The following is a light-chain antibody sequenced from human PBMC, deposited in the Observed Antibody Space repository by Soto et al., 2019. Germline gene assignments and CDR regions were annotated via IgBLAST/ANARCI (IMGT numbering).Light chain of an antibody. V-gene: IGKV3-20*01. J-gene: IGKJ2*01. Sequence: EIVLTQSPGTLSLSPGERATLSCRARQSVSSSFLAWYQQKPGQAPRLLIYGASSRATGIPDRFSGSGSGTVFTLAISRLEPEDFAVYYCQQYGISPYTFGQGTKLEIK. CDR2: GAS. CDR1: QSVSSSF. CDR3: QQYGISPYT.